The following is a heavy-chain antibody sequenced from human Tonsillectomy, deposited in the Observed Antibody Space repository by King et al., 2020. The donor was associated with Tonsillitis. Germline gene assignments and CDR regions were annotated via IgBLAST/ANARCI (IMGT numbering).Heavy chain of an antibody. CDR2: INPSLGNT. Sequence: VQLVESGAEVKKPGASVKVSCKASGYIFTACYMHWVRQAPGQGLEWMGMINPSLGNTDYAQSFQGRVTMTRDTSTSTVYMELSSLTSEDTAVYYCATSQIAAADSYDAFDVWGQGTMVTVS. J-gene: IGHJ3*01. CDR3: ATSQIAAADSYDAFDV. D-gene: IGHD6-13*01. CDR1: GYIFTACY. V-gene: IGHV1-46*01.